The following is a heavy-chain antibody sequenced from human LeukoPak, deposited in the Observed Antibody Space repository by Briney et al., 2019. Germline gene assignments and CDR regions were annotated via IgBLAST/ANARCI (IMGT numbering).Heavy chain of an antibody. D-gene: IGHD3-16*02. J-gene: IGHJ4*02. Sequence: PGGSLRLSCAASEFTFSDYYMSWIRQAPGKGLEWVSYISSSGSTIYYADSVKGRFTISRDNAKNSLYLQMNSLRAEDTAVFYCVRDYRACFDYWGQGTLVTVSS. CDR2: ISSSGSTI. CDR3: VRDYRACFDY. V-gene: IGHV3-11*01. CDR1: EFTFSDYY.